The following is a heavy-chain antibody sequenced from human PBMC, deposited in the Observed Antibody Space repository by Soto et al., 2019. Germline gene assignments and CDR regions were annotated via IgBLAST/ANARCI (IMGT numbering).Heavy chain of an antibody. CDR1: GFTFSSYA. Sequence: EVQLLESGGGLVQPGGSLRLSCAASGFTFSSYAMSWVRQAPVKGLEWVSAISGSGSTFYADSVKGRFTISRDNSKNTLYLQMNSLRAEDTAVFYCAKDKDYDYVWGSYRYTSDYWGQGTLVTVSS. CDR2: ISGSGST. CDR3: AKDKDYDYVWGSYRYTSDY. J-gene: IGHJ4*02. V-gene: IGHV3-23*01. D-gene: IGHD3-16*02.